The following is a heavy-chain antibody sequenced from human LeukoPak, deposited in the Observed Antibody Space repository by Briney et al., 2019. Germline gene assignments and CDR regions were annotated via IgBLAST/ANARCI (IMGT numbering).Heavy chain of an antibody. CDR2: ISGSGGST. D-gene: IGHD3-3*01. V-gene: IGHV3-23*01. CDR1: GFTFSSYA. Sequence: GGSLRPSCAASGFTFSSYAMSWVRQAPGKGLEWVSAISGSGGSTYYADSMKGRFTISRDNSKNTLYLQMNSLRAEDTAVYYCAKVSALRFLEWPDYFDYWGQGTLVTVSS. CDR3: AKVSALRFLEWPDYFDY. J-gene: IGHJ4*02.